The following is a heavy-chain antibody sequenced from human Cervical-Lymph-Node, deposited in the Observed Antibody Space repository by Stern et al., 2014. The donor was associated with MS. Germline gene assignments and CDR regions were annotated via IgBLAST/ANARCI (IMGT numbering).Heavy chain of an antibody. V-gene: IGHV3-33*01. CDR1: GFTFSNSG. CDR3: ARERGLHSGNYARYFDY. D-gene: IGHD4-11*01. Sequence: VPLVASGGGVVQPGRSLRLSCAAYGFTFSNSGMHWVRQAPGQGLEWLALIWYDGTNKYYIDSVKGRFIISRDNSKKTLYLQMRSLRAEDTAVYYCARERGLHSGNYARYFDYWGQGTMVTVSS. CDR2: IWYDGTNK. J-gene: IGHJ4*02.